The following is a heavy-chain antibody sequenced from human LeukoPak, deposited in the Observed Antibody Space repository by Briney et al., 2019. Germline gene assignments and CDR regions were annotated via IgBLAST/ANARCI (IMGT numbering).Heavy chain of an antibody. Sequence: SVKVSCKASGGTFSSYAISWVRQAPGQGLEWMGRIIPIFGTANYAQKFQGRVTITTDESTSAAYMELSSLRSEDTAVYYCARTVGVVAQTGGAFDIWGQGTMVTVSS. CDR3: ARTVGVVAQTGGAFDI. D-gene: IGHD3-22*01. V-gene: IGHV1-69*05. J-gene: IGHJ3*02. CDR1: GGTFSSYA. CDR2: IIPIFGTA.